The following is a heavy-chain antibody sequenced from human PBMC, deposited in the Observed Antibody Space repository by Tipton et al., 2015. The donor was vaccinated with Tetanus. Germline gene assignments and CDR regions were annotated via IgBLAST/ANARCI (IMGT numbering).Heavy chain of an antibody. V-gene: IGHV5-10-1*01. CDR3: ARQATRLNSSPYGMDV. J-gene: IGHJ6*02. CDR2: IDPSDSYT. Sequence: QLVQSGAEVKKPGESLRISCKGSGYSFTSYWISWVRQMPGKGLEWMGRIDPSDSYTNYSPSFQGHVTISADKSISTAYLQWSSLKASDPAMYYCARQATRLNSSPYGMDVWGQGTTVTVSS. D-gene: IGHD6-19*01. CDR1: GYSFTSYW.